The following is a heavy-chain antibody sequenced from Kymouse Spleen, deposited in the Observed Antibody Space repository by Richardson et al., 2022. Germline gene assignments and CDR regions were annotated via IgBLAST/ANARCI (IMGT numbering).Heavy chain of an antibody. CDR3: ARGQGYDILTGLDY. CDR2: INHSGST. V-gene: IGHV4-34*01. Sequence: QVQLQQWGAGLLKPSETLSLTCAVYGGSFSGYYWSWIRQPPGKGLEWIGEINHSGSTNYNPSLKSRVTISVDTSKNQFSLKLSSVTAADTAVYYCARGQGYDILTGLDYWGQGTLVTVSS. CDR1: GGSFSGYY. J-gene: IGHJ4*02. D-gene: IGHD3-9*01.